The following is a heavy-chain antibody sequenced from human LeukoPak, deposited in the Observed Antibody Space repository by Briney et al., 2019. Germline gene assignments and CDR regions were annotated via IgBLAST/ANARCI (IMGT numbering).Heavy chain of an antibody. J-gene: IGHJ3*02. CDR1: GFTFSSYG. V-gene: IGHV3-33*01. Sequence: GRSLRLSCAASGFTFSSYGMHWVRQVPGKGLEWVAGIWYDESNKYYAYSVEGRFTISRDNSKNTLDLEMNSLKAEDTAVYYCAREDPSVNDAFDIWGQGTMVTVSS. D-gene: IGHD2/OR15-2a*01. CDR3: AREDPSVNDAFDI. CDR2: IWYDESNK.